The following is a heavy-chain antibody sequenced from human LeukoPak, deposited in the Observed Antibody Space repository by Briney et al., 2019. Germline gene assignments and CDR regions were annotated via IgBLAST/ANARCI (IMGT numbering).Heavy chain of an antibody. D-gene: IGHD2-2*01. V-gene: IGHV3-74*01. CDR1: GFTFSSYW. CDR2: INSDGSST. Sequence: GGSLRLSCAASGFTFSSYWMHWVRQAPGKGLVWVSRINSDGSSTSYADSVKGRFTISRDNAKNTLYLQMNSLRAEDTAVYYCAKHHCSSTSCYGSGMDVWGQGTTVTVSS. J-gene: IGHJ6*02. CDR3: AKHHCSSTSCYGSGMDV.